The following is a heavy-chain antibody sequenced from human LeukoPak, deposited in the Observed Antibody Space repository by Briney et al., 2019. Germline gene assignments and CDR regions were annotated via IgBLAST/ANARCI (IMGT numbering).Heavy chain of an antibody. J-gene: IGHJ5*02. CDR2: ISGSGGST. V-gene: IGHV3-23*01. Sequence: GGSLRLPCAASGFTFSSYAMSWVRQAPGKGLEWVSAISGSGGSTYYADSVKGRITISRDNSKNTLYLQMNSLRAEDTAVYYCAKHYTTGTTRNWFDPWGQGTLVTVSS. CDR1: GFTFSSYA. D-gene: IGHD1-1*01. CDR3: AKHYTTGTTRNWFDP.